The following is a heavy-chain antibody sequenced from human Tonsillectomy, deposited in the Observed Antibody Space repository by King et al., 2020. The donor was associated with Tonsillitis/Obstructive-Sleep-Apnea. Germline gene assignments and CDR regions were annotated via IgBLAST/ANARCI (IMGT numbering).Heavy chain of an antibody. CDR2: IDPGDSDT. Sequence: VQLVESGAEVKKPGESLKISCKGSGYSFTSYWIGWVRQMPGKGLEWMGIIDPGDSDTRYSPSFQGQVTISADKSIGTAYLQWSSLKASDTAMYYCARHAGYSRLSYYYYYYMDVWGKGTTVTVSS. CDR1: GYSFTSYW. CDR3: ARHAGYSRLSYYYYYYMDV. D-gene: IGHD6-13*01. V-gene: IGHV5-51*01. J-gene: IGHJ6*03.